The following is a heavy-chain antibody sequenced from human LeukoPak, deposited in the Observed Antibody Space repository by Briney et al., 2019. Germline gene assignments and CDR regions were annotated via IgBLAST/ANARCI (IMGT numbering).Heavy chain of an antibody. CDR1: GFTFDDYG. D-gene: IGHD2-21*02. CDR3: XXXXXXDSTGGRFQQ. Sequence: AGGSLRLSCAASGFTFDDYGMSWVRQAPGKGLEWVSGINWNGGSTGYADSVKGRFTISRDNAKNSLYLQMNSLRAEDTAVYYXXXXXXXDSTGGRFQQWGQGTLVTVSS. J-gene: IGHJ1*01. CDR2: INWNGGST. V-gene: IGHV3-20*04.